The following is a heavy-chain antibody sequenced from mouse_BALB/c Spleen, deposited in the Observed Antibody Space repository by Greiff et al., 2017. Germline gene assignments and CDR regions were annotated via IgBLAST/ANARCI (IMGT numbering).Heavy chain of an antibody. D-gene: IGHD4-1*01. CDR2: IYPYNGGT. CDR3: ARGGLTGTRFAY. CDR1: GYTFTDYN. Sequence: VQLQQSGPELVKPGASVKISCKASGYTFTDYNMHWVKQSHGKSLEWIGYIYPYNGGTGYNQKFKSKATLTVDNSSSTAYMELRSLTSEDSAVYYCARGGLTGTRFAYWGQGTLVTVSA. J-gene: IGHJ3*01. V-gene: IGHV1S29*02.